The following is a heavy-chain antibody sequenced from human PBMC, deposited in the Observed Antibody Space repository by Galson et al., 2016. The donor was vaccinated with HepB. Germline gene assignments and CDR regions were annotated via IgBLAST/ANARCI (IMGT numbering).Heavy chain of an antibody. CDR1: GFTFNIFA. CDR3: ARPAAATTRLFFYFDS. CDR2: VSYDGKNK. Sequence: SLRLSCAASGFTFNIFAMHWVRQAPGKGLEWVAAVSYDGKNKYFADSVKGRFSIYRDDSKNTLSLQMNNLRAEDTALYYCARPAAATTRLFFYFDSWGQGTLVTVSS. J-gene: IGHJ4*02. V-gene: IGHV3-30*03. D-gene: IGHD6-13*01.